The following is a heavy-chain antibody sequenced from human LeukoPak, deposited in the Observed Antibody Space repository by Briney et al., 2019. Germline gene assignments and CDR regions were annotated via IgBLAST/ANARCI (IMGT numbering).Heavy chain of an antibody. CDR2: ISSSSSYI. Sequence: GGSLRLSCAASGFTFSSYSMNWVRQAPGKGLEWVSSISSSSSYIYYADSVKGRFTISRDNAKNSLYLQMNSLRAEDTAVYYCVRVSDHDAFDIWGQGTMVTVSS. J-gene: IGHJ3*02. V-gene: IGHV3-21*01. CDR1: GFTFSSYS. CDR3: VRVSDHDAFDI.